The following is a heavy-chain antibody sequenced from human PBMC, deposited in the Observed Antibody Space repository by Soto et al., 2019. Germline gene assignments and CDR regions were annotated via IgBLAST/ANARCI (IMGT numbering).Heavy chain of an antibody. Sequence: EVQLVESGGGLVQPGGSPRLSCVASGFTFSNYDIHWVRQATGKGLEWVSAIGTAGDTHYPGSVKGRFTISRENAKNSLQCQMNSLGGGDTAVYYCVRGGTMVRGLDRMDVWGQGTTVTVSS. CDR1: GFTFSNYD. J-gene: IGHJ6*02. CDR3: VRGGTMVRGLDRMDV. CDR2: IGTAGDT. V-gene: IGHV3-13*04. D-gene: IGHD3-10*01.